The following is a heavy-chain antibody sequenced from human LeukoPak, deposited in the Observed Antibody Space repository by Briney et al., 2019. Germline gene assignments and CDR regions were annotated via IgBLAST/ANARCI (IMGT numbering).Heavy chain of an antibody. CDR3: AKDHKYRIAAAGRGWYFDY. D-gene: IGHD6-13*01. V-gene: IGHV3-30*02. Sequence: GGSLRLSCAASGFTFSSYVMHWVRQAPGKGLEWVAFIRYDGSNKYYADSVKGRFTISRDNSKNTLYLQMNSLRAEDTAVYYCAKDHKYRIAAAGRGWYFDYWGQGTLVTVSS. CDR1: GFTFSSYV. J-gene: IGHJ4*02. CDR2: IRYDGSNK.